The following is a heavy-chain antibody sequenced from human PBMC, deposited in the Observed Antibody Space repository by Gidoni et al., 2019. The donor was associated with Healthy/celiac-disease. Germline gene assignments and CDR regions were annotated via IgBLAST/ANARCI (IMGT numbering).Heavy chain of an antibody. D-gene: IGHD2-8*01. CDR2: ISSSGSTI. CDR3: ARGRLMVYAIKRDGGRNYYGMDV. CDR1: GFTFSDYY. J-gene: IGHJ6*02. V-gene: IGHV3-11*01. Sequence: QVQLVESGGGLVKPGGSLRLSCAASGFTFSDYYILWIRQAPGKGLEWVSYISSSGSTIYYADSVKGRFTISRDNAKNSLYLQMNSLRAEDTAVYYCARGRLMVYAIKRDGGRNYYGMDVWGQGTTVTVSS.